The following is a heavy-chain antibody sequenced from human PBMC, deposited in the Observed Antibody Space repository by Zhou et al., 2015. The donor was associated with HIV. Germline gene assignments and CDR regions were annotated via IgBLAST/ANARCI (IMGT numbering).Heavy chain of an antibody. CDR3: ARGYIHGDYYYFPMDV. Sequence: QVQLVESGGGLVKPGGSLRLSCVASGFTFSDYYINWIRQAPGKGLEWVSYIDKSGTTKYYADSVKGRLTMSRDNANKTVFLQMNSLRAEDTAVYYCARGYIHGDYYYFPMDVWGQGTTVVVSS. V-gene: IGHV3-11*01. CDR1: GFTFSDYY. D-gene: IGHD5-18*01. J-gene: IGHJ6*02. CDR2: IDKSGTTK.